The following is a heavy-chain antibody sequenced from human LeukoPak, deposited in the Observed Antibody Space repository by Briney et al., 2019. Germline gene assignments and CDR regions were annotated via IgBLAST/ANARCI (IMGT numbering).Heavy chain of an antibody. D-gene: IGHD4-23*01. J-gene: IGHJ3*02. CDR3: AKDHQYYGGNSPPAFDI. V-gene: IGHV3-30*02. CDR2: IRYDGSNK. Sequence: PGGSLRLSCAASGFTFSSYGMHWVRQAPGKGLEWVAFIRYDGSNKYYADSVKGRFTISRDNAKNSLYLQMNSLRAEDTAVYYCAKDHQYYGGNSPPAFDIWGQGTMVTVSS. CDR1: GFTFSSYG.